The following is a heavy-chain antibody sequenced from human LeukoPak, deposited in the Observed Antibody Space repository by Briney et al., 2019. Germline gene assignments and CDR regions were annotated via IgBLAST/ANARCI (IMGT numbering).Heavy chain of an antibody. D-gene: IGHD6-13*01. CDR1: GFTFSSYS. CDR3: ARGETSAVGRIDY. CDR2: ISSSSSYI. V-gene: IGHV3-21*01. J-gene: IGHJ4*02. Sequence: GGSLRLSCAASGFTFSSYSMNWVRQAPGKGLEWVSSISSSSSYIYYADSVKGRFTISRDNAKNSLYLQMNSLRAEDTAVYYCARGETSAVGRIDYWGQGTLVTVSS.